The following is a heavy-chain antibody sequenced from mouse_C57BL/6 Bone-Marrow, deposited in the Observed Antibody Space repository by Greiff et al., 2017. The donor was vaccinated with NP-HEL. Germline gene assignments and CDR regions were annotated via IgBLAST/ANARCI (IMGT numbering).Heavy chain of an antibody. CDR3: ARYTGTEVPHYYAMDY. CDR2: IRNKANGYTT. CDR1: GFTFTDYY. V-gene: IGHV7-3*01. Sequence: EVQGVESGGGLVQPGGSLSLSCAASGFTFTDYYMSWVRQPPGKALEWLGFIRNKANGYTTEYSASVKGRLTISRDTSQSSLYLKMNALRAEDSATYYCARYTGTEVPHYYAMDYWGQGTSVTVSS. J-gene: IGHJ4*01. D-gene: IGHD1-1*01.